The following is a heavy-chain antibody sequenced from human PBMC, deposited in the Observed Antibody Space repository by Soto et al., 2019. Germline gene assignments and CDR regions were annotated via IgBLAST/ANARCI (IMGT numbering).Heavy chain of an antibody. D-gene: IGHD3-16*01. J-gene: IGHJ4*02. Sequence: QVQLQESGPGLVKPSETLSLTCTVSGGSISSYYWSWIRQPPGKGLEWIGYIYYSGSTNYNPSLKSRVTISVDTSKNQFSLKLSSVTAADTAVYYCAGGHRGAVPFDYWGQGTLVTVSS. CDR3: AGGHRGAVPFDY. V-gene: IGHV4-59*01. CDR1: GGSISSYY. CDR2: IYYSGST.